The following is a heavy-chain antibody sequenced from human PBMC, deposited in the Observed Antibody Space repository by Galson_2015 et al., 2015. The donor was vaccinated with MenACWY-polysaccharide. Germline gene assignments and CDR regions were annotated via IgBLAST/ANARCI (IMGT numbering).Heavy chain of an antibody. Sequence: SLRLSCAASGFTFSSYSMNWVRQAPGKGLEWVSSISSSSSYIYYADSVKGRFTISRDNAKNSLYLQMNSLRAEDTAVYYCARDLGGGYYYYGMDVWGQGTTVTVSS. CDR1: GFTFSSYS. D-gene: IGHD3-16*01. CDR3: ARDLGGGYYYYGMDV. V-gene: IGHV3-21*01. J-gene: IGHJ6*02. CDR2: ISSSSSYI.